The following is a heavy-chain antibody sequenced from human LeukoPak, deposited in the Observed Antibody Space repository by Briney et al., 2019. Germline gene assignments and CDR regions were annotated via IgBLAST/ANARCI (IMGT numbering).Heavy chain of an antibody. CDR3: VRGQFSTFDV. J-gene: IGHJ3*01. Sequence: SQTLSLTCAISGDSVPSNGVAWNWIRQSPSRGLEWLGRTHYASKWYIDYAVSVKSRIIINPDTSKNQFSLHLNSVTPEDSAVYYCVRGQFSTFDVWGQGTLVTVSS. CDR1: GDSVPSNGVA. CDR2: THYASKWYI. D-gene: IGHD2-2*01. V-gene: IGHV6-1*01.